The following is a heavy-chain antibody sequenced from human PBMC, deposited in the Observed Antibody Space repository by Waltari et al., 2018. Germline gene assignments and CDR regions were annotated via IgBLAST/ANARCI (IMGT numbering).Heavy chain of an antibody. CDR1: GYTFSAYY. J-gene: IGHJ4*02. D-gene: IGHD4-4*01. V-gene: IGHV1-2*02. CDR2: INPKSGDT. Sequence: QVQLVQSGAEMRKPGASVKVSCQPSGYTFSAYYVHWVRQAPGQGLEWVGWINPKSGDTNYAQNCQGRATMTRDTSISTVYMELSRLTSDDTAVYYCARDLMTTVTTEFYFDYWGQGTLVIISS. CDR3: ARDLMTTVTTEFYFDY.